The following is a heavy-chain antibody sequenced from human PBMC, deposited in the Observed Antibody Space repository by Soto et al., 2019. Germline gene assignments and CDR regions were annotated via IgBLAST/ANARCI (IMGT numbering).Heavy chain of an antibody. CDR1: GFTFSTYG. CDR3: AKDIADDALHF. V-gene: IGHV3-30*18. Sequence: GSLRLSCAASGFTFSTYGMHWVRQAPGQGLEWLTLISYDGSKKHYADSVKGRFTISRDNSKNTVYLQMASLRAEDTAMYFCAKDIADDALHFWGQGTMVTVSS. CDR2: ISYDGSKK. J-gene: IGHJ3*01. D-gene: IGHD6-13*01.